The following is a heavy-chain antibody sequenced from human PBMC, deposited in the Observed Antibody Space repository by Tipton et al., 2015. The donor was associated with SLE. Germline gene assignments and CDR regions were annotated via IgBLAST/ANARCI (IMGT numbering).Heavy chain of an antibody. CDR2: IHYTGSA. CDR1: GGSMTSYY. CDR3: ARATYCSSTSCYNGGWFDS. Sequence: TLSLTCTVSGGSMTSYYWTWIRQPPGKGLEWIGYIHYTGSANYNPSLKSRVTISVDTSKNQFSLRVRSVTAADTAVYYCARATYCSSTSCYNGGWFDSWGQGTRVTVSS. J-gene: IGHJ5*01. V-gene: IGHV4-59*01. D-gene: IGHD2-2*02.